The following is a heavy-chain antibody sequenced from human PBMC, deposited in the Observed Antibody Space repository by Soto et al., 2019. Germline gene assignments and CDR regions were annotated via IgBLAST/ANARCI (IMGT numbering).Heavy chain of an antibody. CDR2: INHSGST. CDR1: GGSFSGYY. D-gene: IGHD3-10*01. V-gene: IGHV4-34*01. CDR3: ARSPNGSGGPPARTADY. Sequence: SETLSLTCAVYGGSFSGYYWSWIRQPPGKGLEWIGEINHSGSTNYNPSLKSRVTISVDTSKNQFSLKLSSVTAADTAVYYCARSPNGSGGPPARTADYWGQGTLVTVSS. J-gene: IGHJ4*02.